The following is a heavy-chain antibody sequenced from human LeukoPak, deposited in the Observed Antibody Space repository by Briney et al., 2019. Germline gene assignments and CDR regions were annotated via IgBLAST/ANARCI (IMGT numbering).Heavy chain of an antibody. CDR3: ARQELSITMVRGVIPYYYGMDV. J-gene: IGHJ6*04. V-gene: IGHV3-33*01. Sequence: GGSLRLSCAASGFTFSSYGMHWVRQAPGKGLEWVAVIWYDGSNKYYADSVKGRFTISRDNSKNTLYLQMNSLRAEDTAVYYCARQELSITMVRGVIPYYYGMDVWGKGTTVTVSS. CDR1: GFTFSSYG. CDR2: IWYDGSNK. D-gene: IGHD3-10*01.